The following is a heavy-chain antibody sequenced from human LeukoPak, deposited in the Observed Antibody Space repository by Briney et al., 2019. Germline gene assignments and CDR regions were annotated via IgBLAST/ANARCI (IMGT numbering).Heavy chain of an antibody. V-gene: IGHV1-2*06. Sequence: GASVKVSFKASGYTFAGYYMHWVRQAPGQGLEWMGRINPNSGGTNYAQKFQGRVTLTRDTSISTAYMELSRLRSDDTAVYYCARAGYGPRYYFDYWGQGTLVTVSS. CDR1: GYTFAGYY. CDR2: INPNSGGT. CDR3: ARAGYGPRYYFDY. J-gene: IGHJ4*02. D-gene: IGHD6-13*01.